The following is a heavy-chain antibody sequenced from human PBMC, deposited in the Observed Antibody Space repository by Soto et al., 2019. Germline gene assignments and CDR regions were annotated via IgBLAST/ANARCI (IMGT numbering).Heavy chain of an antibody. CDR1: GGTFSSYA. V-gene: IGHV1-69*06. J-gene: IGHJ4*02. CDR2: IIPIFGTA. Sequence: QVQLVQSGAEVKKPGSSVKVSCKASGGTFSSYAISWVRQAPGQGLEWMGGIIPIFGTANYAQKFQGRVTMTTDTSTSTAYMELRSLRSDDTAVYYCARDRGGWYAPGDYWGQGTLVTVSS. CDR3: ARDRGGWYAPGDY. D-gene: IGHD6-19*01.